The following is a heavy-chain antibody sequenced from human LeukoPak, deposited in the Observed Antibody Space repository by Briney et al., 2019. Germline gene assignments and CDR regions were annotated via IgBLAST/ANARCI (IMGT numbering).Heavy chain of an antibody. CDR3: ARDRAILAMDYEFDY. J-gene: IGHJ4*02. Sequence: GASVKVSCKSSGYTFTGYYIHWVRQAPGQGLEWMGWINPKSGGTNYAQKFQGRVTMTRDTSINTAYMVLSSLRSDDTAVYYCARDRAILAMDYEFDYWGQGTLVTVSS. CDR1: GYTFTGYY. D-gene: IGHD3-16*01. V-gene: IGHV1-2*02. CDR2: INPKSGGT.